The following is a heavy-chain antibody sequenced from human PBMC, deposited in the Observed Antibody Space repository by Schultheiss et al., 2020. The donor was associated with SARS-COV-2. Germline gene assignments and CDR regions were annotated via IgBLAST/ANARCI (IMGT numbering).Heavy chain of an antibody. Sequence: SETLSLTCSVSGVSISSGGYYWAWIRQHPGKGLEWIGEVHHSGSTNYNPSLKSRVTISIDTSQSRFSLNLRSVTAADTALYYCARSNDYADYSWFDPWGQGTLVTVPS. CDR2: VHHSGST. CDR3: ARSNDYADYSWFDP. J-gene: IGHJ5*02. V-gene: IGHV4-39*07. D-gene: IGHD4-17*01. CDR1: GVSISSGGYY.